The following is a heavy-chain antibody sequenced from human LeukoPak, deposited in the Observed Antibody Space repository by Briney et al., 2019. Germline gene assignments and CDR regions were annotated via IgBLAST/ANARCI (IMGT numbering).Heavy chain of an antibody. D-gene: IGHD1-26*01. J-gene: IGHJ3*02. CDR3: ASTLLGATSPFDI. CDR1: GGTFSSYT. CDR2: IIPILGIA. V-gene: IGHV1-69*02. Sequence: SVKVSCKASGGTFSSYTISWVRQAPGQGLEWMGRIIPILGIANYAQKFQGRVTITADESTSTAYMELSSLRSEDTAVYYCASTLLGATSPFDIWGQGTMVTVSS.